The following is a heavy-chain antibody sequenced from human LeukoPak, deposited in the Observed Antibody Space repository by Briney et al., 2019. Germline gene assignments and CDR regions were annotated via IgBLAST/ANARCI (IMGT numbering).Heavy chain of an antibody. CDR1: GYTFTSYY. V-gene: IGHV1-69*06. CDR3: ATATYSDYFDY. D-gene: IGHD4-11*01. Sequence: SVKVSCKASGYTFTSYYIHWVRQAPGQGLEWMGGIIPIFGTANYAQKFQGRVTMTEDTSTDTAYMELSSLRSEDMAVYYCATATYSDYFDYWGQGTLVTVSS. J-gene: IGHJ4*02. CDR2: IIPIFGTA.